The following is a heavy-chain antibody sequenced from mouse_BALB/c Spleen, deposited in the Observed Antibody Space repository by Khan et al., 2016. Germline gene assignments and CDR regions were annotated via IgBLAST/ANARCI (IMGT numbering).Heavy chain of an antibody. Sequence: QIQLVQSGPELKKPGETVKISCKAPGYTFTNFGINWVRQAPGKGLEWMDWINTNTGETTYADDFKGRFAFSLETSASTAYLQINNLKDEDRATSCWATGITTVIATRGRYWGQGTTLTVSS. J-gene: IGHJ2*01. CDR3: ATGITTVIATRGRY. CDR2: INTNTGET. D-gene: IGHD1-1*01. CDR1: GYTFTNFG. V-gene: IGHV9-1*02.